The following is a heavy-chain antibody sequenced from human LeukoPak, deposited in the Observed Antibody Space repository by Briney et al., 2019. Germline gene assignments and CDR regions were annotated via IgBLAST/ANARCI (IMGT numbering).Heavy chain of an antibody. CDR2: IYYSGST. V-gene: IGHV4-59*01. D-gene: IGHD4-17*01. Sequence: SETLSLTCTVSGGSISSYYWSWIRQPPGKGLEWIGYIYYSGSTNYNPSLKSRVTISVDTSKNQFSLKLSSVTAADTAVYYCARGAYGDPTSFDYWGQGTLVTISS. CDR1: GGSISSYY. J-gene: IGHJ4*02. CDR3: ARGAYGDPTSFDY.